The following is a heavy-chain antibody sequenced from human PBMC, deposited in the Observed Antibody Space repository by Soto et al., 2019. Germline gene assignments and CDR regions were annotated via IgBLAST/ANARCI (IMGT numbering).Heavy chain of an antibody. V-gene: IGHV3-23*01. J-gene: IGHJ4*02. D-gene: IGHD5-18*01. CDR1: GFTFSSYA. CDR2: ISGSGGST. Sequence: EVQLLESGGDLVQPGGSLRLSCAASGFTFSSYAMRWVRQAPGKGLEWDSAISGSGGSTDYVDSVKGRFTISRDNSKNTLYLQMNSLRAEDTAVYYWAKVQEYSYCPGGYFDYWGQGTLVTVSS. CDR3: AKVQEYSYCPGGYFDY.